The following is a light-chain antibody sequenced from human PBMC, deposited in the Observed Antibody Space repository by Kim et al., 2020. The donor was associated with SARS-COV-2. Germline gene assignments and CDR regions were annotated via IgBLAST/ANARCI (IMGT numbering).Light chain of an antibody. J-gene: IGKJ2*01. V-gene: IGKV3-11*01. CDR1: QSDMNY. CDR3: QQRSKGFSYT. Sequence: EIVLTQSPATLSLSPGDGATLSCRASQSDMNYLAWYQQKPGQAPSLLIYDTSYRATGIPDRFTGSGSGTDFTLTISSLEPEDFAVYYCQQRSKGFSYTFGQGTKLEI. CDR2: DTS.